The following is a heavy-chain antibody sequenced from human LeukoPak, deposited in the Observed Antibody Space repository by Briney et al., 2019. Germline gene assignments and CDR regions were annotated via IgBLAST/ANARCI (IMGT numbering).Heavy chain of an antibody. CDR3: ARDTHTWMRADY. J-gene: IGHJ4*02. CDR2: IYSDGTI. Sequence: GGSLRLSCAASGFTFSTAWMSWVRQAPGKGLEWVSIIYSDGTIKYADSVKGRFSISRDNSKNTVDLQMNDLRAEDTAVYYCARDTHTWMRADYWGQGTLVTVSS. CDR1: GFTFSTAW. V-gene: IGHV3-66*01. D-gene: IGHD2-2*03.